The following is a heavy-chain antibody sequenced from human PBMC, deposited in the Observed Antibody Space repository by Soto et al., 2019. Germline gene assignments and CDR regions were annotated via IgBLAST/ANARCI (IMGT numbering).Heavy chain of an antibody. J-gene: IGHJ4*02. V-gene: IGHV4-30-2*01. CDR1: GGSISSGGYS. CDR3: ARASDGYNYLYFDY. D-gene: IGHD5-12*01. CDR2: IYHSGST. Sequence: SETLSLTCAVSGGSISSGGYSWSWIRQPPGKGLEWIGYIYHSGSTYYNPSLKSRVTISVDRSKNQFSLKLSSVTAADTAVYYCARASDGYNYLYFDYWGQGTLVTVSS.